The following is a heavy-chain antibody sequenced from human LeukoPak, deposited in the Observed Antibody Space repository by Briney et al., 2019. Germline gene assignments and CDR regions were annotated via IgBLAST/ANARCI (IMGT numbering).Heavy chain of an antibody. J-gene: IGHJ5*02. D-gene: IGHD2-2*01. Sequence: ASVKVSCKASGYTFTSYDINWVRQATGQGLEWMGWMNPNSGNTGYAQKFQGRVTMTRNTSISTAYMELSSLRSEDTAVYYCARLFMQYQLLNNWFDPWGQGTLVTVSS. CDR2: MNPNSGNT. CDR3: ARLFMQYQLLNNWFDP. CDR1: GYTFTSYD. V-gene: IGHV1-8*01.